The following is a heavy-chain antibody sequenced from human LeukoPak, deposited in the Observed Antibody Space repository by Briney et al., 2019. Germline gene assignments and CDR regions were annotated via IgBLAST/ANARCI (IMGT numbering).Heavy chain of an antibody. J-gene: IGHJ4*02. CDR2: TYYRSKWYN. V-gene: IGHV6-1*01. D-gene: IGHD6-19*01. Sequence: SQTLSVTCAISGDSVSSNNGAWNWIRQSPSRGLEWLGRTYYRSKWYNDYAESMKGRITINPDTSKNQFSLQLNSVTPDDTAGYYCARDFGNSGWYTFDYWGQGSLVTVSS. CDR1: GDSVSSNNGA. CDR3: ARDFGNSGWYTFDY.